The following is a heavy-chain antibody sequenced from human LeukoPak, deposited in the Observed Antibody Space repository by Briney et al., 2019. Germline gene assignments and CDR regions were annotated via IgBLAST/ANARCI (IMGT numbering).Heavy chain of an antibody. CDR1: GFTFSSYS. V-gene: IGHV3-21*01. D-gene: IGHD5-18*01. J-gene: IGHJ6*03. CDR2: ISSSSSYI. CDR3: ARDHGRVDTAMATNYYYYYYMDV. Sequence: GGSLRLSCAASGFTFSSYSMNWVRQAPGKGLEWVSSISSSSSYIYYADSVKGRFTISRDNAKNSLYLQMNSLRAEDTAVYYCARDHGRVDTAMATNYYYYYYMDVWGKGTTVTVSS.